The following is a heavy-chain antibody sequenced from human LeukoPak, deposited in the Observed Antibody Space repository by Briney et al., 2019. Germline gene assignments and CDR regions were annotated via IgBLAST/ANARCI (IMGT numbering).Heavy chain of an antibody. CDR2: INNSGST. CDR3: ARGGDSSAYYLLDAFDI. J-gene: IGHJ3*02. Sequence: SETLSLSCAAYGGSFSGYYWSWIRQSPGRGVEWIGVINNSGSTNYTPSLKSRVTISVDTSKNKLSLKLSSVTAADTTAYNCARGGDSSAYYLLDAFDIWGQGTMVTVSS. D-gene: IGHD3-22*01. V-gene: IGHV4-34*01. CDR1: GGSFSGYY.